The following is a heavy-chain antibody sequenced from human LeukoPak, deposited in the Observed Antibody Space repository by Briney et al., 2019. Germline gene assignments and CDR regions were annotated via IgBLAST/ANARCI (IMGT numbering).Heavy chain of an antibody. CDR2: ISSSSSYI. Sequence: KPGGSLRLSCAASGFTFSSYSMNWVRQAPGKGLEWVSSISSSSSYIYYADSVKGRFTISRDNAKNSLYLQTNSLRAEDTAVYYCARARAPGYCSSTSCYTGDFDYWGQGTLVTVSS. V-gene: IGHV3-21*01. J-gene: IGHJ4*02. CDR1: GFTFSSYS. CDR3: ARARAPGYCSSTSCYTGDFDY. D-gene: IGHD2-2*02.